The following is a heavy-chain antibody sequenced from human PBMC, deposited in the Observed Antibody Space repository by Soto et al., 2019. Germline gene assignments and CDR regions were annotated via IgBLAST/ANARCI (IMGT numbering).Heavy chain of an antibody. Sequence: SETLSLTCTVSGGSISSSSYYWGWIRQPPGKGLEWIGSIYYSGSTYYNPSLKSRVTISVDTSKNQFSLKLSYVTAADTAVYYCAGLEYSSSDDYYYYGMDVWGQGTTVT. J-gene: IGHJ6*02. V-gene: IGHV4-39*01. CDR1: GGSISSSSYY. D-gene: IGHD6-6*01. CDR2: IYYSGST. CDR3: AGLEYSSSDDYYYYGMDV.